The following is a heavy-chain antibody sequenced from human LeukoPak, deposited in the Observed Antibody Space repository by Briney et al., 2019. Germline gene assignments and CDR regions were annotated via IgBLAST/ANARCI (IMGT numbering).Heavy chain of an antibody. D-gene: IGHD2-15*01. Sequence: SSVKVSCKASGGTFSSYTISWVRQAPGQGLEWMGRIIPILGMANYAQKFQGRVTITADKSTSTAYMELSSLRSEDTAVYYCARSRWELQDYAFDIWGQGTMVTVSS. CDR2: IIPILGMA. CDR3: ARSRWELQDYAFDI. J-gene: IGHJ3*02. V-gene: IGHV1-69*02. CDR1: GGTFSSYT.